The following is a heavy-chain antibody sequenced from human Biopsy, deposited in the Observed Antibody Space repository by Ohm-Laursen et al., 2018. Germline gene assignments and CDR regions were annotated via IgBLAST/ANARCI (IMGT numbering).Heavy chain of an antibody. V-gene: IGHV1-69*06. J-gene: IGHJ1*01. Sequence: VSSEKVSCKAPGGTFSNYGVNWVRQAPGQGLEWLGGNIPILGTGNYAQKFQDRVTVAADTSTSTATMELRSLRSDDTAVYYCATKLTGYFHHWGQGTLVIVAS. CDR1: GGTFSNYG. CDR3: ATKLTGYFHH. D-gene: IGHD3-9*01. CDR2: NIPILGTG.